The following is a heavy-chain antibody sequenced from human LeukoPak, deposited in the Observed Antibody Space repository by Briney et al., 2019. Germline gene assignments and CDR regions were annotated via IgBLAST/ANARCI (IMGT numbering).Heavy chain of an antibody. CDR2: VDPEDGET. CDR3: ATDQIAMLRGVGVYSDV. D-gene: IGHD3-10*01. J-gene: IGHJ6*03. V-gene: IGHV1-69-2*01. Sequence: ASVKVSCKASVYIFTDYYFRSVQQAPGKGLEWMGRVDPEDGETIYGEKFQGRVTITADTSTDTAYMEMSTLRSEDTAVYCATDQIAMLRGVGVYSDVWVTASTVTVSS. CDR1: VYIFTDYY.